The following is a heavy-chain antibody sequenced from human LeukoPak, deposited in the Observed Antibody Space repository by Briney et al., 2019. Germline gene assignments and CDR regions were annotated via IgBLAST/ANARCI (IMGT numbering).Heavy chain of an antibody. V-gene: IGHV3-30*18. D-gene: IGHD1-1*01. Sequence: PGRTLRLSCAPSRFTFSACGVSWVRQAPGKGLEWMAAISFDGSHKYYADSVKGRFTISRDNSMNTLYLQMNSLRAEDTAVYYCAKGTAVDRQYFENWGQGTLVTVSS. J-gene: IGHJ4*02. CDR2: ISFDGSHK. CDR1: RFTFSACG. CDR3: AKGTAVDRQYFEN.